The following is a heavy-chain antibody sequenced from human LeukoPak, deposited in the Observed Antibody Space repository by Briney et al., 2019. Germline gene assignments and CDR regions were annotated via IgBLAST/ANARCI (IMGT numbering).Heavy chain of an antibody. J-gene: IGHJ4*02. CDR2: INVDGSSI. CDR1: GFTLNNYW. Sequence: GGSLRLSCAASGFTLNNYWMHWVRQAPRKGLLWVSRINVDGSSISYADSVKGRFTLSRDNARNTLYLQMNSLRAEDTAVYYCTRIKWDLTYFDYWGQGTLVTASS. CDR3: TRIKWDLTYFDY. V-gene: IGHV3-74*01. D-gene: IGHD1-26*01.